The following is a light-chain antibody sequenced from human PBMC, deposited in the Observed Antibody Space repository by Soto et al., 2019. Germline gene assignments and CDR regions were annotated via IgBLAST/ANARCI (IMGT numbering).Light chain of an antibody. Sequence: QSALTQPASVSGSPGQSITISCTGTSSDVGGYNYVSWYQQHPGKAPKLMIYEVSNRPSGVSNRFSGSKSGNTASLAISGLQSEDEADYYCEAWDDSLKGSVVFGGGTKLTVL. V-gene: IGLV2-14*01. CDR1: SSDVGGYNY. CDR3: EAWDDSLKGSVV. CDR2: EVS. J-gene: IGLJ2*01.